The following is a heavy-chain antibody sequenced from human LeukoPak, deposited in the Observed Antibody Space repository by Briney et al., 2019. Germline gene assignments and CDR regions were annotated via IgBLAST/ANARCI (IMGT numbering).Heavy chain of an antibody. D-gene: IGHD6-13*01. CDR3: ARDQGPRYSSSWYPVGSLDY. CDR2: IIPILGTA. Sequence: ASVKVSRKASGGTFSSYAISWVRQAPGQGLEWMGGIIPILGTANYAQKFQGRVTVTADESTSTAYMELSSLRSEDTAVYYCARDQGPRYSSSWYPVGSLDYWGQGTLVTVSS. J-gene: IGHJ4*02. V-gene: IGHV1-69*13. CDR1: GGTFSSYA.